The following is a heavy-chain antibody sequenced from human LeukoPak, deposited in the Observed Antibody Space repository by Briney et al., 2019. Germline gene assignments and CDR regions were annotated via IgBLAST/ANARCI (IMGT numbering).Heavy chain of an antibody. J-gene: IGHJ4*02. Sequence: SETLSLTCTVSGDSISNYYWSWIRQPPGKGLEWIGFIYNGGSANYNPSLKSRVTMSVDTSKNQFSLKLSSVTAADTAVYYCARADYYGSGSYLKSMSYYFDYWGQGTLVSVST. CDR2: IYNGGSA. CDR1: GDSISNYY. V-gene: IGHV4-59*01. CDR3: ARADYYGSGSYLKSMSYYFDY. D-gene: IGHD3-10*01.